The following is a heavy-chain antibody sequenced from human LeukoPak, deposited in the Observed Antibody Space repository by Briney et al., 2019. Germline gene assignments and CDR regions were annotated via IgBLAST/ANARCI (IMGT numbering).Heavy chain of an antibody. D-gene: IGHD3-22*01. Sequence: SETLSLTCTVSGGSISSSSYYWGWIRQPPGKGLEWIGSIYYSGSTYYNPSLKSRVTISVDTSKNQFSLKLSSVTAADTAVYYCARGVYDSSGYYNYWGQGTLVTVSS. CDR3: ARGVYDSSGYYNY. J-gene: IGHJ4*02. CDR2: IYYSGST. CDR1: GGSISSSSYY. V-gene: IGHV4-39*07.